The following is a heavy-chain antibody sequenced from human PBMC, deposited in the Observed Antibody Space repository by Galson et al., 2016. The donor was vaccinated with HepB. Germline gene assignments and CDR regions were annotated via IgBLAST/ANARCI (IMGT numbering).Heavy chain of an antibody. V-gene: IGHV3-23*01. J-gene: IGHJ4*02. CDR2: IDSGSPTT. D-gene: IGHD3-16*01. CDR3: TVWMSPNVDY. Sequence: SLRLSCAASGSRFSSYTMNWVRQAPGKGLEWVATIDSGSPTTHYADSVRGRFTISRDNSKDTVYLQMISLTAEDTATYYCTVWMSPNVDYWGQGTLVTVSS. CDR1: GSRFSSYT.